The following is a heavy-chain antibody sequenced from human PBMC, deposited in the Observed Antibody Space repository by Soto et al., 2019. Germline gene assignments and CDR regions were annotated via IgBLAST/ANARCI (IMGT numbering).Heavy chain of an antibody. CDR3: AREGAYSSPTNWFDP. CDR1: GGSISSNFHY. J-gene: IGHJ5*02. CDR2: IYYRGST. Sequence: SETLSLTCTVSGGSISSNFHYWGWTRHPPGKGLEWIGSIYYRGSTYYNPSLKSRVTISADTSKNQFSLKLSSVTAADTAVYYCAREGAYSSPTNWFDPWGQGTLVT. D-gene: IGHD6-13*01. V-gene: IGHV4-39*02.